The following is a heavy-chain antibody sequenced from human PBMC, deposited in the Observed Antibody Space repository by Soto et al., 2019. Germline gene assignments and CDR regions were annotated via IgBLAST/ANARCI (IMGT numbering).Heavy chain of an antibody. CDR2: IYYSGST. CDR1: GGSISSYY. D-gene: IGHD1-26*01. J-gene: IGHJ2*01. Sequence: QVQLQESGPGLVKPSETLSLTCTVSGGSISSYYWSWIRQPPGKGLEWIGYIYYSGSTNYNPSLKSRVTLSVDTSKNQFSLKLSSVTAADTAVYYCARGFRYRKYWYFDLWGRGTLVTVSS. V-gene: IGHV4-59*01. CDR3: ARGFRYRKYWYFDL.